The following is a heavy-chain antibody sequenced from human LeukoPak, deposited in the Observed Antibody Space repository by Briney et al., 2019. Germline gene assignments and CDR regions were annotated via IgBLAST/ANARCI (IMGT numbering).Heavy chain of an antibody. D-gene: IGHD6-13*01. V-gene: IGHV4-4*07. CDR1: GGSISSYY. CDR3: ARLSRGSSWLKWFDP. J-gene: IGHJ5*02. Sequence: PSETLSLTCTVSGGSISSYYWSWIRQPAGKGLEWIGRIYTSGSTNYNPSLKSRVTMSVDTSKNQFSLKLSSVTAADTAVYYCARLSRGSSWLKWFDPWGQGTLVTVSS. CDR2: IYTSGST.